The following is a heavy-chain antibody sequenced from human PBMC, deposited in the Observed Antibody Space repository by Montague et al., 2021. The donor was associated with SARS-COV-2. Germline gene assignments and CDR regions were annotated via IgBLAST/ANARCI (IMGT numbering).Heavy chain of an antibody. CDR3: ARGSVELNGNAFEI. CDR1: GGSFSGYY. D-gene: IGHD5-24*01. J-gene: IGHJ3*02. Sequence: SETLSLTCAVYGGSFSGYYWSWIRQSPGKGLEWIGEINDSGSTYYNPSLKSRVTISVDTSKNQFSLKLSSVTVADTAFYYCARGSVELNGNAFEIWGQGTMVTVSS. V-gene: IGHV4-34*01. CDR2: INDSGST.